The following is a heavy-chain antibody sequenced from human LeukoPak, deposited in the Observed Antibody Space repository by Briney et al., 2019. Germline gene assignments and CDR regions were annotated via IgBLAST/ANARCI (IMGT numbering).Heavy chain of an antibody. Sequence: ASVKVSCKASGYTFTGYYMHWVRQAPGQGLEWMGWMNPNSGNTGYAQKFQGRVTMTRNTSISTAYMELSSLRSEDTAVYYCARSDTAMDDFDYWGQGTLVTVSS. D-gene: IGHD5-18*01. J-gene: IGHJ4*02. CDR2: MNPNSGNT. CDR3: ARSDTAMDDFDY. CDR1: GYTFTGYY. V-gene: IGHV1-8*02.